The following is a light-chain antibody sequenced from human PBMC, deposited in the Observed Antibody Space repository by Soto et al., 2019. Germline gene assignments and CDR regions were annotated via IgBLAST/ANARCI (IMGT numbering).Light chain of an antibody. J-gene: IGLJ1*01. CDR3: QAWDSSTASYV. V-gene: IGLV3-1*01. Sequence: ELTQPPSVSVSPGQTASITCSGDKLGDKYACWYQQKPGQSPVLVIYQDSKRPSGIPERFSGSNSGNTATLTISGTQAMDEADYYCQAWDSSTASYVFGTGTKLTVL. CDR2: QDS. CDR1: KLGDKY.